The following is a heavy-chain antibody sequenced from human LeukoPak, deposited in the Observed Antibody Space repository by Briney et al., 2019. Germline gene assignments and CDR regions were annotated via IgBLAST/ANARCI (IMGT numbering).Heavy chain of an antibody. Sequence: GGSLRLSCAASGFTFSSYSMNWVRQAPGKGLEWVGRIKKKGDGGTTDYAAPVKGRFTISRDDSKNMLYLEMNNLKIEDTAVYYCTTVTMVRDYDYWGQGTLVTVSS. CDR3: TTVTMVRDYDY. CDR1: GFTFSSYS. D-gene: IGHD3-10*01. J-gene: IGHJ4*02. V-gene: IGHV3-15*01. CDR2: IKKKGDGGTT.